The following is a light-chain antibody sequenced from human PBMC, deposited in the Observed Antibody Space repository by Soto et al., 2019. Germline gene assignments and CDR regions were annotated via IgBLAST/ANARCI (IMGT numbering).Light chain of an antibody. CDR1: SGSIASNY. Sequence: NFMLTQPHSVSESPGKTVTISCTGSSGSIASNYVQWYQQRPGSAPTTVIYEDNQRPSGVPDRFSGSIDSSSNSASLTISGLKTEDEADYYCQSYDSNQGVVFGGGTKVTVL. J-gene: IGLJ2*01. CDR3: QSYDSNQGVV. V-gene: IGLV6-57*02. CDR2: EDN.